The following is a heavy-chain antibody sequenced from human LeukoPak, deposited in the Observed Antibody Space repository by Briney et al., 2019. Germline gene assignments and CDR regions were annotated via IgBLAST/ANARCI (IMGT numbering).Heavy chain of an antibody. Sequence: GGSLRLSCAASGFTFSDYGMSWVRQAPGKGLEWVSVIHWNGGSTGYADSVKGRFTISRDNSKNSLYLQMTSLRTEDTALYYCARGESYYYGTGSYPPSDYWGQGTLATVP. V-gene: IGHV3-20*04. CDR1: GFTFSDYG. D-gene: IGHD3-10*01. CDR3: ARGESYYYGTGSYPPSDY. CDR2: IHWNGGST. J-gene: IGHJ4*02.